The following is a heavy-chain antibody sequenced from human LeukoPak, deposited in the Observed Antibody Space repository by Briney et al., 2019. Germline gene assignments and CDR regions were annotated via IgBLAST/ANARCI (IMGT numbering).Heavy chain of an antibody. D-gene: IGHD1-26*01. CDR1: GDSMSSDY. Sequence: SETLCLTCTVSGDSMSSDYWSWIRQPPGEGLEWIGYIYYSVSTNYNPSLKSRVTMSLDTSKNHTSLKLNSVTAADTAVYYCARTSGAYTWFDRWGKGTLVAVS. V-gene: IGHV4-59*08. J-gene: IGHJ5*02. CDR3: ARTSGAYTWFDR. CDR2: IYYSVST.